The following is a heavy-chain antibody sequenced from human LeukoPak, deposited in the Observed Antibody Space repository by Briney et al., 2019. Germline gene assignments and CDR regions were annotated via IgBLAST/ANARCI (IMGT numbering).Heavy chain of an antibody. CDR1: GFTVSSKY. CDR2: IYDGGGA. D-gene: IGHD1-26*01. Sequence: HPGGSLRLSCAASGFTVSSKYMSWVRLAPGKGLEWLSVIYDGGGANYADSVKARFTISRDNSKNTLYLQMDSLRAEDTAVYYCARLATSTGSYVDYWGQGTLVTVSS. CDR3: ARLATSTGSYVDY. J-gene: IGHJ4*02. V-gene: IGHV3-53*01.